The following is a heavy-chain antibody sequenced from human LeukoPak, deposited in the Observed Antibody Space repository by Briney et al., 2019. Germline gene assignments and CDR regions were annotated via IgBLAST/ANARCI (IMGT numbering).Heavy chain of an antibody. Sequence: GGSLRLSCAASGFTFDDYAMHWVRQAPGKGLEWVSGISWNSGSIGYADSVKGRFTISRDNAKNSLYLQMNSLRAEGTALYYCAKDQGGPLDYWGQGTLVTVSS. CDR3: AKDQGGPLDY. D-gene: IGHD3-16*01. CDR1: GFTFDDYA. CDR2: ISWNSGSI. J-gene: IGHJ4*02. V-gene: IGHV3-9*01.